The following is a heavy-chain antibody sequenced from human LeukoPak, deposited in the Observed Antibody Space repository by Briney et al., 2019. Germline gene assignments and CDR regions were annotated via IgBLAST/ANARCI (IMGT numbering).Heavy chain of an antibody. Sequence: GGSLRLSCAASGFTFNHYWMTWVRQAPGKGLQWVASIMVDGSDKFYVDSVKGRFTISRDNAKNSLYLRMNSLRAEDTAVYYCARLQSSEYLWQYYFHMDVWGKGTMVTVSS. CDR1: GFTFNHYW. CDR2: IMVDGSDK. D-gene: IGHD3-16*01. J-gene: IGHJ6*03. V-gene: IGHV3-7*01. CDR3: ARLQSSEYLWQYYFHMDV.